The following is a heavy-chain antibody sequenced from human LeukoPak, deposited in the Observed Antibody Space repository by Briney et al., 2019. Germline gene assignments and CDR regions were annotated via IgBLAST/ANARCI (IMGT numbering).Heavy chain of an antibody. Sequence: GGSLRLSCVGSGFTFRSHAMSWVRQAPEKGLEFVSGIYENGGTTYYADSVKGRFSISRDNSKNTLYLQMDSLRGEDTAVYYCATTSTPSDYYYYYGMDVWGQGTTVTVSS. CDR2: IYENGGTT. CDR1: GFTFRSHA. CDR3: ATTSTPSDYYYYYGMDV. D-gene: IGHD5-12*01. V-gene: IGHV3-23*01. J-gene: IGHJ6*02.